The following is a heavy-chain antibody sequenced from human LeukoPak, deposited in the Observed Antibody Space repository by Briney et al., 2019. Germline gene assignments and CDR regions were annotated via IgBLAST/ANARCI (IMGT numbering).Heavy chain of an antibody. J-gene: IGHJ4*02. CDR2: IKQDGSEK. V-gene: IGHV3-7*01. D-gene: IGHD3-9*01. CDR3: ARDQYDILTGYHDY. CDR1: GFTFSSYW. Sequence: GGSLRLSCAASGFTFSSYWMSWVRQAPGKGLEWVANIKQDGSEKYYVDSVKGRFTISRDNAKNSLYLQMNSLRAEDTAVYYCARDQYDILTGYHDYWGQGTLSPSPQ.